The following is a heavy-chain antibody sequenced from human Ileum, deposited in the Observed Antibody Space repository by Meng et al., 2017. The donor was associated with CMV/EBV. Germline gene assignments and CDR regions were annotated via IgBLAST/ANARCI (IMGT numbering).Heavy chain of an antibody. CDR3: CSGIRLTGS. V-gene: IGHV3-74*01. Sequence: GESLKISCAASGFSFNTYWMHWVRQVPGKGLVWVSRIDSDGSRINYAESVEGRFTISRDNAKNTLYLEMNNLRAEDTAVYYCCSGIRLTGSWGQGTLVTVSS. D-gene: IGHD2-15*01. CDR1: GFSFNTYW. CDR2: IDSDGSRI. J-gene: IGHJ5*02.